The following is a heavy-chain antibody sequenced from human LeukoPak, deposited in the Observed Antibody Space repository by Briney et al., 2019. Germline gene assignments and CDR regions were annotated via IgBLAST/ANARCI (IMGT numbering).Heavy chain of an antibody. CDR1: GFTFSSYE. V-gene: IGHV3-48*03. D-gene: IGHD4-17*01. CDR2: ISSSGSTI. Sequence: GGSLTLSCAASGFTFSSYEMTWVRQAPGKGLEWVSYISSSGSTIYYADSVKGRFTISRDNAKKSLYLQMNSLRAEDTAVYYCARVDGDYDYYYYMDVWGKGTTVTVPS. J-gene: IGHJ6*03. CDR3: ARVDGDYDYYYYMDV.